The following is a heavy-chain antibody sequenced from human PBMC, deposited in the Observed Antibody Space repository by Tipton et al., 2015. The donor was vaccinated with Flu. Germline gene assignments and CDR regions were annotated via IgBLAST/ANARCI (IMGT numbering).Heavy chain of an antibody. CDR3: ARGRDAYCSSTSCYDYYYFYGMDV. D-gene: IGHD2-2*01. Sequence: TLSLTCTVSGGSISSYYWSWIRQSPGMGLEWIGYIYYSGSTNYNPSLKSRVTISFNTSKNQFSLKLSSVTAADTAAYYCARGRDAYCSSTSCYDYYYFYGMDVWGQGTTVTVSS. V-gene: IGHV4-59*01. CDR2: IYYSGST. J-gene: IGHJ6*02. CDR1: GGSISSYY.